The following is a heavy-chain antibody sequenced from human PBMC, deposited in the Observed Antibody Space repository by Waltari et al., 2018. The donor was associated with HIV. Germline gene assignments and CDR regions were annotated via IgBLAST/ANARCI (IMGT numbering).Heavy chain of an antibody. CDR2: IRRKIYGGTA. J-gene: IGHJ4*02. CDR3: TRNTIYEAALRIDH. Sequence: EVQLVESAGGPIQPGRSLRLSCTGSGFIFGDFDFTWVRQAPGKGLEWVGFIRRKIYGGTADYAASVKGRFSISRDDSRGIGYLQMNSLKTEDTAVYYCTRNTIYEAALRIDHWGQGTLVSVSS. CDR1: GFIFGDFD. V-gene: IGHV3-49*04. D-gene: IGHD3-16*01.